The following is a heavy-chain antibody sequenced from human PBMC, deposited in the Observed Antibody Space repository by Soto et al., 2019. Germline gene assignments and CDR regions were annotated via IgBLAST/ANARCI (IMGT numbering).Heavy chain of an antibody. CDR3: SRSLAIDFDS. Sequence: GGSLRLSCSASGFNFAAYTMSWVRLTPGKGLEWVGFIRRIAYGGTTDYAASVKGRFTISRDDSRKIVYLQMSRLKIEDTAVYYCSRSLAIDFDSWGQGTLVTAPQ. J-gene: IGHJ4*02. CDR2: IRRIAYGGTT. V-gene: IGHV3-49*04. CDR1: GFNFAAYT.